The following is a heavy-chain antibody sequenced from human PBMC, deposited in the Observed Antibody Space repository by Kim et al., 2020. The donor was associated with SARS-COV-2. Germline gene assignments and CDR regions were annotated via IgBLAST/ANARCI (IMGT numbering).Heavy chain of an antibody. CDR3: AREYSSSWYAGVGY. D-gene: IGHD6-13*01. J-gene: IGHJ4*02. V-gene: IGHV3-33*01. CDR2: IWYDGSNK. Sequence: GGSLRLSCAASGFTFSSYGMHWVRQAPGKGLEWVAVIWYDGSNKYYADSVKGRFTISRDNSKNTLYLQMNSLRAEDTAVYYCAREYSSSWYAGVGYWGQGTLVTVSS. CDR1: GFTFSSYG.